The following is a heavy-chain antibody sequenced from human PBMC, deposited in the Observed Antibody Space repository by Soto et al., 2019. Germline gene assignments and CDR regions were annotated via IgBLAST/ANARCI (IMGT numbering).Heavy chain of an antibody. CDR2: IFYSGST. CDR3: ARDLAYCAAGSCYRKWGS. Sequence: QVQLQESGPGLVKPSQTLSLICNVSGGSISTGDYFWSWIRQPPGKGLEWIGFIFYSGSTYYNPSLKRRVSISVDTSKNHFSLKLSSVTAADTAVYYCARDLAYCAAGSCYRKWGSWVQGTLVTVSS. V-gene: IGHV4-30-4*01. D-gene: IGHD2-15*01. CDR1: GGSISTGDYF. J-gene: IGHJ5*02.